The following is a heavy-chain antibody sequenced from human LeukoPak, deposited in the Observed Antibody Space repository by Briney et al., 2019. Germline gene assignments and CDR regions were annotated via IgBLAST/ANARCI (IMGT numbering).Heavy chain of an antibody. J-gene: IGHJ4*02. D-gene: IGHD1-26*01. CDR2: INQDGSEK. Sequence: GGSLRLSCAASGFTFTTNWMTWVRQAPGKGLEWVATINQDGSEKYYVDSVKGRFTISRDNAKNSLYLQMKSLRAEDTALYYCARRGYHDYSGFDYWGQGTLVTVSS. CDR3: ARRGYHDYSGFDY. V-gene: IGHV3-7*01. CDR1: GFTFTTNW.